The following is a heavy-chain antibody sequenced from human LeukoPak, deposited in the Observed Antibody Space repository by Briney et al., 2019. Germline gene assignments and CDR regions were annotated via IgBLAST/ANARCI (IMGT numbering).Heavy chain of an antibody. CDR1: GFTFSSYS. J-gene: IGHJ4*02. CDR2: ITSSTTTI. Sequence: PGGSLRLSCAASGFTFSSYSMNWVRQAPGKGLEWVSYITSSTTTIYYADSVKGRFIISRDNAKNSLYLQMNSLRAEDTAVYYCAREVGYCSSTSCSTIFDYWGQGTLVTVSS. V-gene: IGHV3-48*01. D-gene: IGHD2-2*01. CDR3: AREVGYCSSTSCSTIFDY.